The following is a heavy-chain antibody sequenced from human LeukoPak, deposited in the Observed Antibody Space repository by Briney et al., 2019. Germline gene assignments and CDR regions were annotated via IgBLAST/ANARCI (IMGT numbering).Heavy chain of an antibody. CDR2: ISGSGGST. V-gene: IGHV3-23*01. D-gene: IGHD2-2*01. Sequence: GGSLRLSCAASGFTLSSYAMSWVRQAPGKGLEWVSAISGSGGSTYYADSVKGRFTISRDNPKNTLYLQMNSLRAEDTAVYYCARAQLPHAYFQHWGQGTLVTVSS. J-gene: IGHJ1*01. CDR3: ARAQLPHAYFQH. CDR1: GFTLSSYA.